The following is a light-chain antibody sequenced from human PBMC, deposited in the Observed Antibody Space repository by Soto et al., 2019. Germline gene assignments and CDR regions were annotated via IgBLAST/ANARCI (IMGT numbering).Light chain of an antibody. Sequence: QSVLTQPPSVSGAPGQRVTISCTGSSSNIGAGYDVHWYQQLPGTAPKLLIYGNSNRPSGVPDRFSGSKSGTSASLAITGLQDADEADYYCQSYDSSLSGSYVFGTGTKVIVL. J-gene: IGLJ1*01. CDR3: QSYDSSLSGSYV. CDR2: GNS. CDR1: SSNIGAGYD. V-gene: IGLV1-40*01.